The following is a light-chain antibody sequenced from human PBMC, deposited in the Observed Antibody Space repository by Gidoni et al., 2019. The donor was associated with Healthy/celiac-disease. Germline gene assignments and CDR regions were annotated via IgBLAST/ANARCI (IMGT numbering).Light chain of an antibody. V-gene: IGKV1-8*01. CDR1: QGISSY. CDR2: AAS. Sequence: AIRMTQSPSSFSASTGDRVTITCRASQGISSYLAWDQQKPEKAPKLLIYAASTLQSGVPSRFSGSGSGTDFTLTISCLQSEDFATYYCQQYYSYPWTFGQGTKVEIK. J-gene: IGKJ1*01. CDR3: QQYYSYPWT.